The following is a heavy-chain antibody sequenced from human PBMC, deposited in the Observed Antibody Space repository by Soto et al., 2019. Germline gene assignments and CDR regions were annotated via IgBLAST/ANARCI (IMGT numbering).Heavy chain of an antibody. Sequence: SETLSLTCTVSGASISGFYWSWIRKSAGKGLEWIGRTYATGTTDYNPSLKSRVMMSVDTSKKQFPLKLRSVTAADTAVYYCVRDGTKTLRDWFDPWGQGISVTVSS. CDR1: GASISGFY. D-gene: IGHD1-1*01. CDR3: VRDGTKTLRDWFDP. V-gene: IGHV4-4*07. CDR2: TYATGTT. J-gene: IGHJ5*02.